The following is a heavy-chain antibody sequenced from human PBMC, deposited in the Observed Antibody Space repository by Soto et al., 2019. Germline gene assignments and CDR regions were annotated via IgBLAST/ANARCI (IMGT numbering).Heavy chain of an antibody. CDR1: GGSISGGGYY. CDR3: ARAVTSSWWFDP. J-gene: IGHJ5*02. Sequence: SETLSLTCTVSGGSISGGGYYWSWIRQHPGKGLEWIGYIYYSGSTYYNPSLKSRVTISVYTSKNQFSLKLSSVTAADTAVYYCARAVTSSWWFDPWGQGTLVTVSS. V-gene: IGHV4-31*03. D-gene: IGHD6-6*01. CDR2: IYYSGST.